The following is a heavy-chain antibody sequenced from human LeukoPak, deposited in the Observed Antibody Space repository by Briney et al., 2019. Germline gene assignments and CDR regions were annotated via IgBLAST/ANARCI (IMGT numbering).Heavy chain of an antibody. Sequence: SETLSLTCAVYGGSFSDYYWTWIRQPPGKGLEWIGEINHSGSTNYNPSLKSRVTISVDTSKNQFSLKLSSVTAADTAVYYCAREYCSGGSCYPRYYYYYYYMDVWGKGTTVTVSS. CDR1: GGSFSDYY. CDR3: AREYCSGGSCYPRYYYYYYYMDV. V-gene: IGHV4-34*01. CDR2: INHSGST. D-gene: IGHD2-15*01. J-gene: IGHJ6*03.